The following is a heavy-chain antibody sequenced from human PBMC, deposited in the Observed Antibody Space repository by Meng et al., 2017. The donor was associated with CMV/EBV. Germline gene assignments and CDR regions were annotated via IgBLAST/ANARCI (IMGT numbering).Heavy chain of an antibody. Sequence: GGSLRLSCAASGFTFDIYGLHWARQAPGKGLEWVAFIRYDGSSTHSSDSVKGRFTISRDNSKNTMYLQMNSLTTEDTAIYYCAKDLWVRQLNTSPSFGYWGQGTLVTVSS. CDR1: GFTFDIYG. V-gene: IGHV3-30*02. D-gene: IGHD2-2*01. CDR3: AKDLWVRQLNTSPSFGY. CDR2: IRYDGSST. J-gene: IGHJ4*02.